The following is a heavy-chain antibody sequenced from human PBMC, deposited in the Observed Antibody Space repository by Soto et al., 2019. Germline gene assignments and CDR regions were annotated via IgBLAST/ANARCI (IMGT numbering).Heavy chain of an antibody. D-gene: IGHD3-3*01. V-gene: IGHV1-8*01. CDR2: MNPNSGNT. CDR3: ARHLEWSSYYFDY. Sequence: ASVKVSCKASGYTFTSYDINWVRQATGQGLEWMGWMNPNSGNTGYAQKFQGRVTMTRNTSISTAYMELSSLRSDDTAVYYCARHLEWSSYYFDYWGQGTLVTVSS. CDR1: GYTFTSYD. J-gene: IGHJ4*02.